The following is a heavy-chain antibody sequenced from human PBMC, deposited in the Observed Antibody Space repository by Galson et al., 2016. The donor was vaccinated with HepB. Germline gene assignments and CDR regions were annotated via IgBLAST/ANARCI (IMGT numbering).Heavy chain of an antibody. D-gene: IGHD3-3*01. CDR3: AREHDGY. CDR1: GFTFSTYG. J-gene: IGHJ4*02. Sequence: SLRLSCAGSGFTFSTYGIHWVRQAPGKGLEWQATISSDVAHKHYADSVKGRFTISRDNSKNTVHLEMNNLRHEDTAFYYCAREHDGYWGQGALVTVSS. CDR2: ISSDVAHK. V-gene: IGHV3-30*03.